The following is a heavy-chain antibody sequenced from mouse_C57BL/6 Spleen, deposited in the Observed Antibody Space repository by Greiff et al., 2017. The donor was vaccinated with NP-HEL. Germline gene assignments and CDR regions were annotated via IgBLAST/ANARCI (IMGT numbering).Heavy chain of an antibody. V-gene: IGHV5-6*01. Sequence: EVKLVESGGDLVKPGGSLKLSCAASGFTFSSYGMSWVRQTPDKRLEWVATISSGGSYTYYPDSVKGRFTISRDNAKNTLYLQMSSLKSEDTAMYYCARHGGHDGGNYFDYWGQGTTLTVSS. CDR3: ARHGGHDGGNYFDY. J-gene: IGHJ2*01. D-gene: IGHD2-2*01. CDR2: ISSGGSYT. CDR1: GFTFSSYG.